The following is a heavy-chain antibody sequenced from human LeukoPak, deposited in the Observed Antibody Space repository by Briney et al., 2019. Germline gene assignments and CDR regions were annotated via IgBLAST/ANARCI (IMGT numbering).Heavy chain of an antibody. D-gene: IGHD6-6*01. CDR2: IYYSGST. Sequence: SQTLSLTCTVSGGSISSGGYYWSWIRQHPGKGLEWIGYIYYSGSTYYNPSLRSRITISVDTSKNQFSLKLSSVTAADTAVYYCARGRGRSSSKGGDYWGQGTLVTVSS. CDR3: ARGRGRSSSKGGDY. V-gene: IGHV4-31*03. J-gene: IGHJ4*02. CDR1: GGSISSGGYY.